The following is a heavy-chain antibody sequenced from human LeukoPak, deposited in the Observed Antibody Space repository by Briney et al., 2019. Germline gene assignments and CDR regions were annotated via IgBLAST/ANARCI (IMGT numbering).Heavy chain of an antibody. J-gene: IGHJ5*01. Sequence: PSETLSLTCAVYGESFSGYFWSWIRQPPGKGLEWIGDINHSGSVNYNPTPKSRVTVSVDTSKNQFSLRLSSVTAADTAVYCCARGICSASGSCNWFDPWGQGTLVTVYS. D-gene: IGHD3-10*01. CDR1: GESFSGYF. V-gene: IGHV4-34*01. CDR3: ARGICSASGSCNWFDP. CDR2: INHSGSV.